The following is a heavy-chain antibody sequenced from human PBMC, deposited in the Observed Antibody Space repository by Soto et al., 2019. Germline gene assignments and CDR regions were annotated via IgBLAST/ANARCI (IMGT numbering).Heavy chain of an antibody. V-gene: IGHV1-18*04. CDR1: GYTFSSYA. Sequence: ASVKVSCKASGYTFSSYAISWVRQAPGQGLEWMGWISAYNGNTNYAQKLQGRVTMTTDTSTSTAYMELRSLRSDDTAVYYCASVSVDYYGFDVWGQGTMVTVSS. CDR3: ASVSVDYYGFDV. CDR2: ISAYNGNT. D-gene: IGHD2-15*01. J-gene: IGHJ6*02.